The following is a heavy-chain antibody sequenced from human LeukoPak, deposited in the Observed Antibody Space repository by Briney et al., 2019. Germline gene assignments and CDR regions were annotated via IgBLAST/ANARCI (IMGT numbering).Heavy chain of an antibody. CDR2: ISAYNGNT. Sequence: ASVKVSSKASGYTFTSYGISWVRQASGQGLEWMGWISAYNGNTNYAQKLQGRVTMTTDTSTSTAYMELRSLRSDDTAVYYCARDQGYCSGGSCSEFDYWGQGTLVTVSS. CDR3: ARDQGYCSGGSCSEFDY. J-gene: IGHJ4*02. CDR1: GYTFTSYG. D-gene: IGHD2-15*01. V-gene: IGHV1-18*01.